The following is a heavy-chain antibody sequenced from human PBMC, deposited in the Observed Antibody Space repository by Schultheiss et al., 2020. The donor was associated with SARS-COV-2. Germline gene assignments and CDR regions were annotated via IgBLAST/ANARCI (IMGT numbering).Heavy chain of an antibody. Sequence: GGSLRLSCAASGFTLNSHTMTWVRQAPGRGLEWVAGITSGGTTFYPESKRGRVTISIDNSRNTLYLQMGSLRAEDMAVYYCAKPVGYCSSTSCYTGASDAFDIWGQGTMVTVSS. V-gene: IGHV3-66*02. CDR1: GFTLNSHT. CDR3: AKPVGYCSSTSCYTGASDAFDI. D-gene: IGHD2-2*02. CDR2: ITSGGTT. J-gene: IGHJ3*02.